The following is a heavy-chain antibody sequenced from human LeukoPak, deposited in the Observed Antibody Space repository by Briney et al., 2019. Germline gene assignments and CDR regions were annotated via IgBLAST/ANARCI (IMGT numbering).Heavy chain of an antibody. V-gene: IGHV3-30-3*01. J-gene: IGHJ4*02. CDR3: AKASWDYGDYYFDY. CDR1: GFTFRSYA. CDR2: ISWDGTIK. D-gene: IGHD4-17*01. Sequence: GGSLRLSCAASGFTFRSYAIHRVRQAPGKGLEWVAFISWDGTIKYYADSVKGRFSISRDNSKNTLSLQMNSLRAEDTAVYYCAKASWDYGDYYFDYWGQGTLVTVSS.